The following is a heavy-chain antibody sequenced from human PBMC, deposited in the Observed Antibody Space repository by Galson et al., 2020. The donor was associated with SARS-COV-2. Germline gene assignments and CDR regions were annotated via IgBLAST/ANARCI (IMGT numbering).Heavy chain of an antibody. Sequence: GESLKISCAASGFTFSSYAMHWVRQAPGKGLEWVAVISYDGSNKYYADSVKGRFTISRDNSKNTLYLQMNSLRAEDTAVYYCSGSYGEGNYYYYYGMDGWGQVTTVTVSS. CDR2: ISYDGSNK. D-gene: IGHD3-16*01. J-gene: IGHJ6*02. CDR1: GFTFSSYA. CDR3: SGSYGEGNYYYYYGMDG. V-gene: IGHV3-30*04.